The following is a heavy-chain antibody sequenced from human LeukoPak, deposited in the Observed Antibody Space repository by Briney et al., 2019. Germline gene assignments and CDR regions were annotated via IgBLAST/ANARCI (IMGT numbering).Heavy chain of an antibody. Sequence: PGGSLRLSCAASGFTFSSYTMSWVRQAPGKGLVWVSRINSDGSSTSYADSVKGRFTISRDNAKNTLYLQMNSLRAEDTAVYYCARSGSGWTVMWNYFDYWGQGTLVTVSS. CDR1: GFTFSSYT. D-gene: IGHD6-19*01. CDR2: INSDGSST. J-gene: IGHJ4*02. V-gene: IGHV3-74*01. CDR3: ARSGSGWTVMWNYFDY.